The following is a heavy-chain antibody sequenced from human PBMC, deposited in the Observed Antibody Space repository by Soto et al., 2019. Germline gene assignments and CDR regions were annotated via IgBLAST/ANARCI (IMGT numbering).Heavy chain of an antibody. V-gene: IGHV1-18*01. D-gene: IGHD1-26*01. CDR1: GYAFPHYV. CDR3: ARSGEHPVDY. Sequence: QVRLVQSGPEVKKPGASVKVSCKTSGYAFPHYVINWVRQAPGHGLEWMGFSTHTGNTNYAQNFQGRVVLTTDTSTSTAYMEVTSLRSDDTAVYYCARSGEHPVDYWGHGTPVTVSS. CDR2: STHTGNT. J-gene: IGHJ4*01.